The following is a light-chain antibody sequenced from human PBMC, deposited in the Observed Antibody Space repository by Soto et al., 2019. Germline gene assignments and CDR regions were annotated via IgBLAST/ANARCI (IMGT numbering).Light chain of an antibody. CDR1: QGMSNF. J-gene: IGKJ5*01. CDR3: QKDSSVIT. CDR2: AAS. V-gene: IGKV1-27*01. Sequence: DIQMTQSPSSLSASVGDRVTITCRASQGMSNFLAWYQQKPGKVPKLLISAASTLQSGVPSRFSGSGSGTDFTLTITSLQPEDVATYYCQKDSSVITFGQGTRLEIK.